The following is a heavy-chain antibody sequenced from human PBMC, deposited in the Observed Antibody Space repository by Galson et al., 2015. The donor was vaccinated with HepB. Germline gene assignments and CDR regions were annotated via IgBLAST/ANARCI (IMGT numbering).Heavy chain of an antibody. D-gene: IGHD3-3*01. CDR3: ARVHDFWSGYPYYYYYMDV. J-gene: IGHJ6*03. Sequence: SLRLSCAASGFTFSSYAMHWVRQAPGKGLEWVAVISYDGSNKYYADSVKGRFTISRDNSKNTLYLQMNSLRAEDTAVYYCARVHDFWSGYPYYYYYMDVWGKGTTVTVSS. CDR2: ISYDGSNK. V-gene: IGHV3-30-3*01. CDR1: GFTFSSYA.